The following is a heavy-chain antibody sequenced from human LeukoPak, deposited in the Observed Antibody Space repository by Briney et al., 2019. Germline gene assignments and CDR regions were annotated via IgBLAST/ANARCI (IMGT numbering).Heavy chain of an antibody. CDR3: ALKRYCSSTSCYAPFDY. D-gene: IGHD2-2*01. Sequence: GASVKVSCKASGGTFSSYAISWVRQAPGQGLEWMGGIIPIFGTANYAQKFQGRVTITADKSTSTAYMELSSLRSEDTAIYYCALKRYCSSTSCYAPFDYWGQGTLVTVSS. CDR2: IIPIFGTA. J-gene: IGHJ4*02. V-gene: IGHV1-69*06. CDR1: GGTFSSYA.